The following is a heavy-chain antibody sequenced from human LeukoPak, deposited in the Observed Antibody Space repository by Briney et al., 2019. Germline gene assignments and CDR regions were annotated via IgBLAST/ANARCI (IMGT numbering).Heavy chain of an antibody. V-gene: IGHV3-7*01. CDR2: IKEDGSEK. CDR1: GFTFSNYW. J-gene: IGHJ6*04. CDR3: AELGITMIGGV. Sequence: GSLRLSCAASGFTFSNYWMSWVRQAPGKGLEWVANIKEDGSEKYYVDSVKGRFTISRDNAKNSLSLQVNSLSAEDTAVYYCAELGITMIGGVWGKGTTVTISS. D-gene: IGHD3-10*02.